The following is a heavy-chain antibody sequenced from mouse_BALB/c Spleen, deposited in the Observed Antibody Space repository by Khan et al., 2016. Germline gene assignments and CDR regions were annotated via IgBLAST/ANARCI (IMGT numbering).Heavy chain of an antibody. CDR3: ASTGAEAMEY. CDR2: IWSGGGT. D-gene: IGHD4-1*02. Sequence: QVQLQQPGPGLVQPSQSLSITCTVSGFSLTRYGIPWVRQSPGKGLEWLGVIWSGGGTDYNAAFMSRLSIRKDYSNSQVFLNMKSMPANDTAVDYCASTGAEAMEYWGQGSSDTVSS. J-gene: IGHJ4*01. CDR1: GFSLTRYG. V-gene: IGHV2-2*02.